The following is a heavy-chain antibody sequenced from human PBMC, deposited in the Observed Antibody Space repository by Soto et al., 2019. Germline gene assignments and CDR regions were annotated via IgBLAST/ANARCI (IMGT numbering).Heavy chain of an antibody. J-gene: IGHJ6*02. CDR3: ARSRRGAYSSGWYSPSGYYNYGIDV. D-gene: IGHD6-19*01. V-gene: IGHV5-51*01. Sequence: GESLKISCKGSGYSFTSYWFGWVRQMPGKGLEWMRIIYPGDSDTKYSPSLQGQVSISADTSISTAYLQWSSLKASDTAMYYCARSRRGAYSSGWYSPSGYYNYGIDVWGQGTKVTVSS. CDR2: IYPGDSDT. CDR1: GYSFTSYW.